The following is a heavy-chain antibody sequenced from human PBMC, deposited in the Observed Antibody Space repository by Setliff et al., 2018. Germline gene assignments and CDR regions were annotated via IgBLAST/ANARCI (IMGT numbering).Heavy chain of an antibody. D-gene: IGHD4-4*01. V-gene: IGHV4-61*02. CDR1: GGSISSGSYY. CDR2: IYSSGIT. J-gene: IGHJ4*02. Sequence: PSETLSLTCTVSGGSISSGSYYWSWIRQPAGKGLEWIGRIYSSGITNYNPSLEGRVTISVDTSKNQFSLSLTSVTAADTAVYYCARGAYIGLDYWGQGTLVTVSS. CDR3: ARGAYIGLDY.